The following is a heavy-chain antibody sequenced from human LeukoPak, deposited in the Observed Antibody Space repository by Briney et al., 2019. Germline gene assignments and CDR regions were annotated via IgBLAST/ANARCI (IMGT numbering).Heavy chain of an antibody. D-gene: IGHD3-22*01. CDR1: EYSFTSYY. J-gene: IGHJ4*02. Sequence: GALVRVSCKASEYSFTSYYMNRVRQAPGQGLEWMGMINPSGGSTNYAQKFQGRVTVTRDTSTSTVYMELSSLRSEDTAVYYCARGSINYNSGGYYDNPPLDYWGQGTLVTVSS. V-gene: IGHV1-46*01. CDR2: INPSGGST. CDR3: ARGSINYNSGGYYDNPPLDY.